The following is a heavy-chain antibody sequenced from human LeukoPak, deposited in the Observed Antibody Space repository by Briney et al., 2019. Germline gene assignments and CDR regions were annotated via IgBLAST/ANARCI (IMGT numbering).Heavy chain of an antibody. CDR2: IYWDDDK. Sequence: SGPTLVKPTQTLTLTCTFSGFSLRTSGVNVGWIRQPPGKALEWLSLIYWDDDKRYSTYLKSRPTNIKATSKIQGVLTLTNMDPVDTATYYCAHRSSEYSYGYGQWGQGTLVTVSS. V-gene: IGHV2-5*02. CDR3: AHRSSEYSYGYGQ. J-gene: IGHJ4*02. D-gene: IGHD5-18*01. CDR1: GFSLRTSGVN.